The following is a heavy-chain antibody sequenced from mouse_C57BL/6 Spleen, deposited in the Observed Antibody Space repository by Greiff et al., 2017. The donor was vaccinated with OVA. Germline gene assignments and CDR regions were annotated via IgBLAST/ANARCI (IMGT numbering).Heavy chain of an antibody. J-gene: IGHJ2*01. CDR3: ARYLRHFDY. D-gene: IGHD2-12*01. CDR1: GFTFTDYY. V-gene: IGHV7-3*01. CDR2: IRNKDNGYTT. Sequence: EVKLVESGGGLVQPGGSLSLSCAASGFTFTDYYMSWVRQPPGKALEWLGFIRNKDNGYTTEYSASVKGRFTISRDNSQSILYLQMNALRAEDSATYYCARYLRHFDYWCQGTTRTVSS.